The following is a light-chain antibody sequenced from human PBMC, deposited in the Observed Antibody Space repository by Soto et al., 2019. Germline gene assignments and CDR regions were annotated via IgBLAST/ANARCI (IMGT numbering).Light chain of an antibody. V-gene: IGKV1-5*03. CDR1: QSITNW. CDR2: KAS. Sequence: DIQMTQSPSTLSASVGDRLSITCRASQSITNWLAWYQQKPGKAPKLLIYKASTLESGVPSRFSGSGSGTEFTLTISSLQPDDFATYYCQQYNSYSKMFGQGTKVDIK. J-gene: IGKJ1*01. CDR3: QQYNSYSKM.